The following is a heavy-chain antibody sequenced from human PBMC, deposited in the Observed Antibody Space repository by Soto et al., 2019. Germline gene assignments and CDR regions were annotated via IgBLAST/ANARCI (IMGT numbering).Heavy chain of an antibody. CDR3: ARHAPGGPFDS. CDR2: IFYSGNT. J-gene: IGHJ4*02. CDR1: GGSINSYY. V-gene: IGHV4-59*08. Sequence: SETLSLTCTVSGGSINSYYWSWIRQSPGKGLEWIGYIFYSGNTNYNPSLNSRVTLSVDTSKNQFSLKLTSVTAADTAVYYCARHAPGGPFDSWGQGTLVTVS.